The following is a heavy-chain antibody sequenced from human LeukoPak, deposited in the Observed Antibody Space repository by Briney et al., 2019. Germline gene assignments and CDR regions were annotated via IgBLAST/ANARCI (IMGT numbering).Heavy chain of an antibody. CDR1: GFTFSSYA. CDR2: ISYDGSNK. V-gene: IGHV3-30-3*01. CDR3: AKDSRGSGSRYYGMDV. Sequence: GGSLRLSCAASGFTFSSYAMPWVRQAPGKGLEWVAVISYDGSNKYYADSVKGRFTTSRDNAKNSLYLQMNSLRAEDTALYYCAKDSRGSGSRYYGMDVWGQGTTVTVSS. J-gene: IGHJ6*02. D-gene: IGHD3-10*01.